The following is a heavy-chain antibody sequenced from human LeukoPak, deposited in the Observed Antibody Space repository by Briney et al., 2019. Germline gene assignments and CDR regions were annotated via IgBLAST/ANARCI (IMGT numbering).Heavy chain of an antibody. D-gene: IGHD3-10*01. CDR3: ARSPRGSGSYEIDY. Sequence: ASVKVSCKASGYTFTVYYMHWVRQAPGQGLEWMGRINPNSGGTNYPQKFQGRITLTRDMSINTAYMELSRLRSDDTAVYYCARSPRGSGSYEIDYWGQGTLVTVSS. V-gene: IGHV1-2*02. CDR2: INPNSGGT. CDR1: GYTFTVYY. J-gene: IGHJ4*02.